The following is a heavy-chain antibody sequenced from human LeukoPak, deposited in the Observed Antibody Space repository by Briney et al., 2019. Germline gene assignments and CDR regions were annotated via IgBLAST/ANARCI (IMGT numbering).Heavy chain of an antibody. CDR1: GYTFTGYY. J-gene: IGHJ4*02. D-gene: IGHD3-9*01. CDR2: INPNSGGT. Sequence: ASVRVSCKASGYTFTGYYMHWVRQAPGQGLEWMGWINPNSGGTNNAQKFQGRVTMTRDTSISTAYLQWSSLKASDTAMYYCARRDILTGILDYWGQGTLVTVSS. V-gene: IGHV1-2*02. CDR3: ARRDILTGILDY.